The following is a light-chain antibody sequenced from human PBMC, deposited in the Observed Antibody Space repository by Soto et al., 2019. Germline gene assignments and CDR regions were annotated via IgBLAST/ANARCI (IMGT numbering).Light chain of an antibody. Sequence: AIQMTQSPSSLSASVGDRITVTCRASQDIGHDLGWYQQKPGKAPNLLISAASSLHSGVPSRFSGSGSGTDFTLTISSLQPEDFATYFCLQNYNYPWTFGQGTKVEIK. CDR2: AAS. V-gene: IGKV1-6*01. CDR1: QDIGHD. CDR3: LQNYNYPWT. J-gene: IGKJ1*01.